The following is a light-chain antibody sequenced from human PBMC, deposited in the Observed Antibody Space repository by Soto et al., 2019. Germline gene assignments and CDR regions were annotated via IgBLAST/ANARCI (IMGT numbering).Light chain of an antibody. CDR1: SSDVGSYNL. Sequence: QSALTQPASVSGSPGQWITISCTGTSSDVGSYNLVSWYQQHPGKAPKVMIYEGSKRPSGVSNRFSGSKSGNTASLTISGLQAEDEADYYCCSYAGSSTFVVFGGGTKVTVL. CDR3: CSYAGSSTFVV. CDR2: EGS. V-gene: IGLV2-23*03. J-gene: IGLJ2*01.